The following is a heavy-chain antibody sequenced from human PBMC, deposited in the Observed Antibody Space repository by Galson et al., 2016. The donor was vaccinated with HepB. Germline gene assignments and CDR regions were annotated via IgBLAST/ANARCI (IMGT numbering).Heavy chain of an antibody. J-gene: IGHJ6*02. V-gene: IGHV3-43*01. CDR2: MSWDGSNT. Sequence: SLRLSCAASGFTFDDYTVHWVRQAPGKGLEWVSLMSWDGSNTYYADSVKGRFTISRDNNKNSLYLQMNSLTTEDTALYYFAKETRLGGSPWYYSYGMDVWGPGTTVTVSS. CDR3: AKETRLGGSPWYYSYGMDV. CDR1: GFTFDDYT.